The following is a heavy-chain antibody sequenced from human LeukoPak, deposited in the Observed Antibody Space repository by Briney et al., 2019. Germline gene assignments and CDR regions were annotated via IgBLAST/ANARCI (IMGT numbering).Heavy chain of an antibody. D-gene: IGHD6-13*01. J-gene: IGHJ4*02. CDR1: GFTFSSYE. CDR2: ISSSGSTI. V-gene: IGHV3-48*03. CDR3: AREGTSWYPYNY. Sequence: GGSPRLSCAASGFTFSSYEMNWVRQAPGKGLEWVSYISSSGSTIYYADSVKGRFTISRDNAKNSLYLQMNSLRAEDTAVYYCAREGTSWYPYNYWGQGTLVTVSS.